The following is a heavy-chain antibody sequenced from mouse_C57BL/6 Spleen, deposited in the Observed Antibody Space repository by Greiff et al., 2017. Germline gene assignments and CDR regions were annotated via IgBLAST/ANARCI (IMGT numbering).Heavy chain of an antibody. V-gene: IGHV1-64*01. Sequence: VQLQQPGAELVKPGASVQLSCKASGYTFTSYWMHWVKQRPGQGLEWIGMIHPNSGSTNYNEKFKSKATLTGDKSSSTAYMQLSSLTSEDSAVYYCARNWERGPEFAYWGQGTLVTVSA. D-gene: IGHD4-1*01. CDR2: IHPNSGST. CDR3: ARNWERGPEFAY. CDR1: GYTFTSYW. J-gene: IGHJ3*01.